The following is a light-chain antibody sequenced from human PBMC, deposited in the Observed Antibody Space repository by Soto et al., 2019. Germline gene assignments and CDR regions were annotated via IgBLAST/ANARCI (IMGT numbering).Light chain of an antibody. CDR1: QSVDTN. CDR3: QQYNNWPPTT. Sequence: EIVMTQSPATLSVSPGERATLSCRASQSVDTNLAWYQQNPGQAPRLLIYLASTRAPGIPARFSGSGSGTEFTLTISSLQSEDFAVYYCQQYNNWPPTTFGQGTRLEIK. J-gene: IGKJ5*01. V-gene: IGKV3-15*01. CDR2: LAS.